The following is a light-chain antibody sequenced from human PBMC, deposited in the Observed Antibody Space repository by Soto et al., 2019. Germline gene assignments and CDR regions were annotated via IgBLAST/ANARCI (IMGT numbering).Light chain of an antibody. Sequence: QSVLTQPPSVSGAPGQRVTISCTGRSSNIGASFDVHWYRHLPGTAPKLLIYDNTNRPSGVPDRFSGSKSGTSASLAITGLQADDGAYYYCQSFDSSLNISIFGGGTKLTVL. CDR3: QSFDSSLNISI. CDR2: DNT. CDR1: SSNIGASFD. J-gene: IGLJ2*01. V-gene: IGLV1-40*01.